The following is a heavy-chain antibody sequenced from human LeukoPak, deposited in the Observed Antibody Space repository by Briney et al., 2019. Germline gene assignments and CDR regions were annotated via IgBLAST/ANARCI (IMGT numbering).Heavy chain of an antibody. CDR2: INAGNGNT. CDR3: ARLDCSGGSCYSYFDY. D-gene: IGHD2-15*01. Sequence: GASVKASCKASGYTLTSYAMHWVRQAPGQRLEWMGWINAGNGNTKYSQKFQGRVTITRNTSASTAYMELSSLRSEDTAVYYCARLDCSGGSCYSYFDYWGQGTLVTVSS. J-gene: IGHJ4*02. CDR1: GYTLTSYA. V-gene: IGHV1-3*01.